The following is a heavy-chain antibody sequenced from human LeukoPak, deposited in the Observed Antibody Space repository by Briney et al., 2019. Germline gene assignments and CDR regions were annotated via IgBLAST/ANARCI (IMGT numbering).Heavy chain of an antibody. CDR3: AREWDDSSGYYHY. D-gene: IGHD3-22*01. CDR2: IIPILGIA. J-gene: IGHJ4*02. CDR1: GGTFSSYA. Sequence: ASVKVSCKASGGTFSSYAISWVRQAPGQGLEWMGRIIPILGIANYAQKFQGGVTITADKSTSTAYMELSSLRSEDTAVYYCAREWDDSSGYYHYWGQGTLVTVSS. V-gene: IGHV1-69*04.